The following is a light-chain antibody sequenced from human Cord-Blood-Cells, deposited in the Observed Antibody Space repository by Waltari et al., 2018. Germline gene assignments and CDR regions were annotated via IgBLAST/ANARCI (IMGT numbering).Light chain of an antibody. CDR2: GAS. CDR1: QSVSSSY. CDR3: QQYGSAPPT. V-gene: IGKV3-20*01. Sequence: EIVLTQTPGTQSLSPGERATLSCRASQSVSSSYLACYQQKPGQAPRLLIYGASSRATGIPDRFSGSGSGTDFTLTISRLEPEDFAVYYCQQYGSAPPTFGQETKVEIK. J-gene: IGKJ1*01.